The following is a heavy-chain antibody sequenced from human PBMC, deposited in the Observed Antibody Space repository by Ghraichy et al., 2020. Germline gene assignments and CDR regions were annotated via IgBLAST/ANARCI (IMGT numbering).Heavy chain of an antibody. CDR2: IYHSGST. Sequence: SQTLSLTCTVSGYSISSGYYWGWIRQPPGKGLERIGSIYHSGSTYYNPSLKSRVTISVDTYKNQFSLKLSSVTAADTAVYYCARRGQQLVSWGQGTLVTVSS. CDR1: GYSISSGYY. J-gene: IGHJ4*02. V-gene: IGHV4-38-2*02. D-gene: IGHD6-13*01. CDR3: ARRGQQLVS.